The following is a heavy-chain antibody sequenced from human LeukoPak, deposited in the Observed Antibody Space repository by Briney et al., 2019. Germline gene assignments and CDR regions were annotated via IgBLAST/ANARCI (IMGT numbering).Heavy chain of an antibody. Sequence: PSETLSLTCTVSGGSISSYYCSWIRQPPGKGLEWIGYIYYSGSTNYNPSLKSRVTISVDTSKNQFSLKLSSVTAADTAVYYCARVSTSTKSVFDYWGQGTLVTVSS. D-gene: IGHD5/OR15-5a*01. CDR3: ARVSTSTKSVFDY. V-gene: IGHV4-59*08. CDR1: GGSISSYY. CDR2: IYYSGST. J-gene: IGHJ4*02.